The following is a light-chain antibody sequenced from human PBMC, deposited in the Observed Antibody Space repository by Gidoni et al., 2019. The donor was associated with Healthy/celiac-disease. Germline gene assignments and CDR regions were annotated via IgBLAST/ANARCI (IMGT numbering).Light chain of an antibody. CDR3: QQYGSSPWT. J-gene: IGKJ1*01. V-gene: IGKV3-20*01. CDR2: GAS. CDR1: QSVSSSY. Sequence: VLTPSPGTLSFSPGERATLSCRASQSVSSSYLAWYQQKPGQAPRLLIYGASRRATGIPDRCSGSGSGTDFTLTSSRLEPEDFAVYYCQQYGSSPWTFGQXTKVEIK.